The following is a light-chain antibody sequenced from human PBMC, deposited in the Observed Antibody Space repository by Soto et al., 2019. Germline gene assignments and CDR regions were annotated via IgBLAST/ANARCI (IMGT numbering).Light chain of an antibody. V-gene: IGKV3-11*01. Sequence: EVVLTQSPATLSLSPGERATLSCRASQNVRTFLDWYQQKPGQAPRLLIYGAPNRATGIPARFSGSGSGTDFTLTISSLEPEDFAVYYCQQHSHWPPWTFGQGTKVDIK. J-gene: IGKJ1*01. CDR1: QNVRTF. CDR3: QQHSHWPPWT. CDR2: GAP.